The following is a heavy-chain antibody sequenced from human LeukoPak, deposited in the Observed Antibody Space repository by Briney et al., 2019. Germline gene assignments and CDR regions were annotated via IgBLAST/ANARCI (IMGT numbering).Heavy chain of an antibody. CDR3: AREDYYYMDV. CDR1: GGSISSYY. V-gene: IGHV4-59*01. Sequence: SETLSLTCTVSGGSISSYYWSWIRQPPGKGLEWIGYIYYSGSTNYNPSLKSRVTISVDTSKNQFSLKLSSVTAAGTAVYYCAREDYYYMDVWGKGTTVTVSS. CDR2: IYYSGST. J-gene: IGHJ6*03.